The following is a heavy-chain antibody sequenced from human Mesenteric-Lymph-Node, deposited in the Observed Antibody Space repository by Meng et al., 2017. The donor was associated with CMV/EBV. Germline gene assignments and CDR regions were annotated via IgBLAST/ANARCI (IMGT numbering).Heavy chain of an antibody. V-gene: IGHV3-15*01. CDR3: ARVTSGVYHFDY. Sequence: GGSLRLSCAASGFTFSNAWMSWVRQAPGKGLEWVGRIKSKTDGGTTDYAAPVKGRFTISRDDSKNTLYLQMNSLKTEDTAVYYCARVTSGVYHFDYWGQGTLVTVSS. J-gene: IGHJ4*02. CDR1: GFTFSNAW. D-gene: IGHD5/OR15-5a*01. CDR2: IKSKTDGGTT.